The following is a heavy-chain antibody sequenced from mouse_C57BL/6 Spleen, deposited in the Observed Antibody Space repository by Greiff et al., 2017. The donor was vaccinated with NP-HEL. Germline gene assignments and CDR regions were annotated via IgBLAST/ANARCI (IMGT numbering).Heavy chain of an antibody. CDR1: GYTFTSYW. V-gene: IGHV1-55*01. Sequence: QVQLQQPGAELVKPGASVKMSCKASGYTFTSYWITWVKQRPGQGLEWIGEIYPGSGSTNYNEKFKSKATLTVDTSSSTAYMQLSSLTSEDSAVYYCARVGYYSNYPWYFDVWGTGTTVTVSS. D-gene: IGHD2-5*01. CDR3: ARVGYYSNYPWYFDV. J-gene: IGHJ1*03. CDR2: IYPGSGST.